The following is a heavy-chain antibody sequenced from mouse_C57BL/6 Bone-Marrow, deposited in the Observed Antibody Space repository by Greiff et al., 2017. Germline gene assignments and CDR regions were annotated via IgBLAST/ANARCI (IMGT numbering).Heavy chain of an antibody. Sequence: QVQLQQSGAELVRPGTSVKMSCKASGYTFTNYWLGWAKQRPGHGLEWIGDIYPGGGYTNYNEKFKGKATLTADKSSSTAYLQFSSLTSEDSAIYYCGRRHYGSSCLAYWGQGTLVTVSA. CDR1: GYTFTNYW. V-gene: IGHV1-63*01. J-gene: IGHJ3*01. CDR3: GRRHYGSSCLAY. CDR2: IYPGGGYT. D-gene: IGHD1-1*01.